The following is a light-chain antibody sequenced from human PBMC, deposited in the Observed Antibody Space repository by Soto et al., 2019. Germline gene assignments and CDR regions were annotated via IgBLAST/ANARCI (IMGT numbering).Light chain of an antibody. CDR3: QQYGGSPLT. V-gene: IGKV3-20*01. Sequence: EIVLTQSPGTLSLSPGERATLSCRASQSVSSTSLAWYLQKPGQAPRLLIYGVSKRATGIPGRFSGSGSGTDFTLTISRLEPEDFAVYYCQQYGGSPLTFGQGTKVEI. CDR2: GVS. J-gene: IGKJ1*01. CDR1: QSVSSTS.